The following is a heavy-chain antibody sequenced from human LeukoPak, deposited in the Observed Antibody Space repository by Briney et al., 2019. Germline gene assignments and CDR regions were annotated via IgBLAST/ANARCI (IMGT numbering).Heavy chain of an antibody. CDR1: GFTFSSYG. D-gene: IGHD6-19*01. CDR2: ISYDGSNK. Sequence: GRSLRLSCAASGFTFSSYGMPWVRQAPGKGLEWVAVISYDGSNKYYADSVKGRFTISRDNSKNTLYLQMNSLRAEDTAVYYCAEDPGAVAPYNWFDPWGQGTLVTVSS. J-gene: IGHJ5*02. CDR3: AEDPGAVAPYNWFDP. V-gene: IGHV3-30*18.